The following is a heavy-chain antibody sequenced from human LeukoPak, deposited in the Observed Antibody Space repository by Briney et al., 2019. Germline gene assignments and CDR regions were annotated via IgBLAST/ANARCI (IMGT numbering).Heavy chain of an antibody. J-gene: IGHJ5*02. CDR1: GYTFTNYG. CDR2: ISGYNDNT. Sequence: ASVKVSCKASGYTFTNYGISWVRQAPGQGLEWMGWISGYNDNTKYAQNLQGRVTMTTDTSTTTAYMDLRSLRSDDTAVYYCARGPDSGYDYWWFDPWGQGTLVTVSS. V-gene: IGHV1-18*01. CDR3: ARGPDSGYDYWWFDP. D-gene: IGHD5-12*01.